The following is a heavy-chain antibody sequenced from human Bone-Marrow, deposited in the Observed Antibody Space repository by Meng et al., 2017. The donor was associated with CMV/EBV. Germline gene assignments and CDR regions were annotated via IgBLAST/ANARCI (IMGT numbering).Heavy chain of an antibody. J-gene: IGHJ4*02. CDR3: ASSVVPASIGY. V-gene: IGHV3-23*03. CDR1: GFTFSSYA. CDR2: IYTGGYTT. Sequence: GGSLRLSCAASGFTFSSYAMSWVRQAPGKGLEWVSVIYTGGYTTYYADAVQGRFTISRDNSKNTLYLQMNSLRAEDTAVYYCASSVVPASIGYWGQGTLVTVSS. D-gene: IGHD2-2*02.